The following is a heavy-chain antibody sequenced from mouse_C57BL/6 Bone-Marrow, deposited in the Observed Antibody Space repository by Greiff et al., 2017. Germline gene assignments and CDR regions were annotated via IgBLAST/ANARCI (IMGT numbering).Heavy chain of an antibody. CDR2: ISGGGGNT. V-gene: IGHV5-9*01. CDR3: SRQVTTVLATKYFDV. Sequence: EVQVVESGGGLVKPGGSLKLSCAASGFTFSSSTMSWVRQTPEKRLQWVAAISGGGGNTYYPDSVKGRFTISRDNDTNILYLQMSSLRAEDTALYYCSRQVTTVLATKYFDVWGTGTTVTVSS. D-gene: IGHD1-1*01. CDR1: GFTFSSST. J-gene: IGHJ1*03.